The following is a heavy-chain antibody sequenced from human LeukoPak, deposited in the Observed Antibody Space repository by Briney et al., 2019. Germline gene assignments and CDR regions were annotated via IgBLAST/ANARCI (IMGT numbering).Heavy chain of an antibody. CDR3: AKVSIVVVIGYFDY. CDR2: ISGSGGST. V-gene: IGHV3-23*01. D-gene: IGHD3-22*01. J-gene: IGHJ4*02. Sequence: TGGSLRLSCAASGFTFSSYAMSWVRQAPGKGLEWVSAISGSGGSTYYADSVKGRFTISRDNSKNTLYLQMNSLRAEDTAVYYCAKVSIVVVIGYFDYWGQGTLVTVSS. CDR1: GFTFSSYA.